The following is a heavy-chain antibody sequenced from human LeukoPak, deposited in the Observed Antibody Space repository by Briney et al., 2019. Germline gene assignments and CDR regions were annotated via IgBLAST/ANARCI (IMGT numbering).Heavy chain of an antibody. Sequence: GGSLRLSCAASGFTFSSDSMNWVRQAPGKGLEWVSSISSSSSYIYYADSVKGRFTISRDNAKNSLYLQMNSLRAEDTAVYYLARVGIAAAGIDYWGQGTLVTVSS. CDR2: ISSSSSYI. CDR3: ARVGIAAAGIDY. CDR1: GFTFSSDS. V-gene: IGHV3-21*01. J-gene: IGHJ4*02. D-gene: IGHD6-13*01.